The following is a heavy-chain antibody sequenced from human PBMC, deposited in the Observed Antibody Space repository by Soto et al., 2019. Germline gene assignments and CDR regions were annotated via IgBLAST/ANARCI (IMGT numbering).Heavy chain of an antibody. Sequence: ASVQVPCKASAYTLNKYPMRCARQAPGQGPEWMGIINPRGGGTTYSAQKLQDRLTITADESTSTFYMQLSSLRPEETAVYYCEAEMTFGKLSVVWGQGTTVTVSS. D-gene: IGHD3-16*02. CDR3: EAEMTFGKLSVV. J-gene: IGHJ6*02. V-gene: IGHV1-46*02. CDR2: INPRGGGT. CDR1: AYTLNKYP.